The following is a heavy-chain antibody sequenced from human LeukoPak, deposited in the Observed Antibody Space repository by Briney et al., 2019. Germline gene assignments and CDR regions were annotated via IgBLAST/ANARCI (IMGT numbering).Heavy chain of an antibody. Sequence: PSETLSLTCSVSGGSISSYHWSWIRQPAAKGLDWIGRIYSCWSTNYNPSLKSRVPISVDTSKNQFSLKLSSLIAADTAVYYCARGQYHLLYWYFDLWGRGTLVTVPS. CDR1: GGSISSYH. CDR2: IYSCWST. J-gene: IGHJ2*01. D-gene: IGHD2-2*01. V-gene: IGHV4-4*07. CDR3: ARGQYHLLYWYFDL.